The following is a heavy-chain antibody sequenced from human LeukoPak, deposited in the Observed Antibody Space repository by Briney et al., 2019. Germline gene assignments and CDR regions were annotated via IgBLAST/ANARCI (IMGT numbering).Heavy chain of an antibody. V-gene: IGHV4-61*02. CDR2: FYVTGST. J-gene: IGHJ5*02. CDR1: GGSISMGYY. D-gene: IGHD6-25*01. Sequence: SETLSLTCTVSGGSISMGYYWSWIRQPAGKAPEWIGRFYVTGSTDYSPSLKSRVTISADTTKNQLSLRLTSVTAADTAVYYCARQTSTANWFDPWGQGTLVTVSS. CDR3: ARQTSTANWFDP.